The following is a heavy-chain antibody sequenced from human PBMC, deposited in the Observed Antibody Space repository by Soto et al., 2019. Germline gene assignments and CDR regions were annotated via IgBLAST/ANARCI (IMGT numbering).Heavy chain of an antibody. V-gene: IGHV4-31*03. D-gene: IGHD4-17*01. J-gene: IGHJ4*02. CDR2: IYYSGST. CDR1: GGSISSGGYY. CDR3: ASSTLLYGDYALLPDY. Sequence: QVQLQESGPGLVKPSQTLSLTCTVSGGSISSGGYYWSWIRQHPGKGLEWIGYIYYSGSTYYNPSLKSRVTISVDTSKNQFSLKLSSVTAADTAVYYCASSTLLYGDYALLPDYWGQGTLVTVSS.